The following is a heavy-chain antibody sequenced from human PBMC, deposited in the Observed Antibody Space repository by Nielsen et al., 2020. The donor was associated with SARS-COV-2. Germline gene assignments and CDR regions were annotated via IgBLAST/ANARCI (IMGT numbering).Heavy chain of an antibody. J-gene: IGHJ4*02. V-gene: IGHV6-1*01. D-gene: IGHD3-10*01. CDR3: ARVSYYGSGSYYNSPLDY. Sequence: IRQSPSRGLEWLGRTYYRSKWYNDYAVSVKSRITINPDTSKNQFSLQLNSVTPEDTAVYYCARVSYYGSGSYYNSPLDYWGQGTLVTVSS. CDR2: TYYRSKWYN.